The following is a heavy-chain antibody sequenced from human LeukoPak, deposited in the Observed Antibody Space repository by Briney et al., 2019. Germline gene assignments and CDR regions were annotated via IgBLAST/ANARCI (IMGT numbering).Heavy chain of an antibody. CDR3: AREPGVDY. V-gene: IGHV1-18*01. Sequence: ASVKVSCKASGYTFTTYGITWVRQAPGQGLEWMGWISVDSGNTNYAQKFQGRVAMTTDTSTSTAYMELRSLRSDDTAVYYCAREPGVDYWGQGTLVTVSS. J-gene: IGHJ4*02. CDR1: GYTFTTYG. CDR2: ISVDSGNT.